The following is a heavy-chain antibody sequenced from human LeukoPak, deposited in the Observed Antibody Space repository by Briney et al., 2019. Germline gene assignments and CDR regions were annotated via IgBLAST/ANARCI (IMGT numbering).Heavy chain of an antibody. CDR2: IYYSGST. CDR3: ARGNHYDSSGFDY. D-gene: IGHD3-22*01. J-gene: IGHJ4*02. V-gene: IGHV4-59*12. CDR1: GGSISSYY. Sequence: SETLSLTCTVSGGSISSYYWSWIRQPPGKGLEWIGYIYYSGSTNYNPSLKSRVTISVDTSKNQFSLKLSSVTAADTAVYYCARGNHYDSSGFDYWGQGTLVTVSS.